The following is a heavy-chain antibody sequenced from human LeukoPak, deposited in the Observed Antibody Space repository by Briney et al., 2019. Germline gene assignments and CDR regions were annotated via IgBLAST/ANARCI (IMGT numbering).Heavy chain of an antibody. D-gene: IGHD1-7*01. CDR1: GVTFSSYA. Sequence: GGSLRLSCAASGVTFSSYAMHWVRQAPGKGLEWVAVISYDGSNKYYADSVKGRFTISRDNSKNTLYLQMNSLRAEDTAVYYCARGLTGTTPGLDYWGQGTLVTVSS. CDR3: ARGLTGTTPGLDY. CDR2: ISYDGSNK. V-gene: IGHV3-30*01. J-gene: IGHJ4*02.